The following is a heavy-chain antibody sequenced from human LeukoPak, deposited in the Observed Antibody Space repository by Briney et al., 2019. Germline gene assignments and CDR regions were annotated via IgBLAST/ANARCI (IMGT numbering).Heavy chain of an antibody. CDR3: ARDMRPGYHYAFDI. CDR1: GYTFTIYG. V-gene: IGHV1-18*01. J-gene: IGHJ3*02. Sequence: ASVRVSFRASGYTFTIYGISWVGQAPGQGMEGMGWISAYNGNTNYAQKLQGRVTMTTDTSTSTAYMELRSLRSDDTAVYYCARDMRPGYHYAFDIWGQGTMVTVSS. CDR2: ISAYNGNT. D-gene: IGHD2-2*01.